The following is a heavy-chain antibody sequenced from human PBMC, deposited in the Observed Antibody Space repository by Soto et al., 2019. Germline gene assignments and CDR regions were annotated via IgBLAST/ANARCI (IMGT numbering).Heavy chain of an antibody. CDR2: IYHSGRA. CDR1: GYSISSGYY. D-gene: IGHD2-21*02. Sequence: SETLSLTCAVSGYSISSGYYWGWIRQPPGKGLGWIGSIYHSGRAYYTPSLKSRVTISVDTSKNQFSLNVSSVTATDTALYYCARAKHNVVVTAPFDYWGQGTMVTVSS. V-gene: IGHV4-38-2*01. J-gene: IGHJ4*02. CDR3: ARAKHNVVVTAPFDY.